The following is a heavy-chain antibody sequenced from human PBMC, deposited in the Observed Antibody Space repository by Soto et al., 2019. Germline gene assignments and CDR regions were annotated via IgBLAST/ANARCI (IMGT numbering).Heavy chain of an antibody. Sequence: SETLSLTCAVYGGSFSGYYWSWIRQPPGKGLEWIGEINHSGSTNYNPSLKSRVTISVDTSKNQFSLKLSSVTAADTAVYYCARVGRTGDSYGYSRYNWFDPWGQGTLVTVSS. CDR2: INHSGST. J-gene: IGHJ5*02. D-gene: IGHD5-18*01. V-gene: IGHV4-34*01. CDR1: GGSFSGYY. CDR3: ARVGRTGDSYGYSRYNWFDP.